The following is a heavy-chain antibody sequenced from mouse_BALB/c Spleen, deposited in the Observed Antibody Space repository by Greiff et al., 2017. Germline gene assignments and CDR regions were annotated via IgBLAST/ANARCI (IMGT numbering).Heavy chain of an antibody. CDR2: ISSGGSYT. D-gene: IGHD1-2*01. J-gene: IGHJ3*01. CDR1: GFTFSSYA. CDR3: ARESITTATVAY. Sequence: EVNLVESGGGLVKPGGSLKLSCAASGFTFSSYAMSWVRQSPEKRLEWVAEISSGGSYTYYPDTVTGRFTISRDNAKNTLYLEMSSLRSEDTAMYYCARESITTATVAYWGQGTLVTVSA. V-gene: IGHV5-9-4*01.